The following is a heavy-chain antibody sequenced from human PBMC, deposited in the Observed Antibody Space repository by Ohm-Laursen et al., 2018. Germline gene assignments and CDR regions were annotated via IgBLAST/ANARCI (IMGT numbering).Heavy chain of an antibody. Sequence: GSLRLSCTASGFTFSSYWMSWVRQAPGKGLEWVANIKQDGSEKYYVDSVKGRFTISRDNAKNSLYLQMNSLRAEDTAVYYCARVYYDSSGYYPPYFDYWGQGTLVTVSS. D-gene: IGHD3-22*01. J-gene: IGHJ4*02. CDR3: ARVYYDSSGYYPPYFDY. CDR2: IKQDGSEK. V-gene: IGHV3-7*01. CDR1: GFTFSSYW.